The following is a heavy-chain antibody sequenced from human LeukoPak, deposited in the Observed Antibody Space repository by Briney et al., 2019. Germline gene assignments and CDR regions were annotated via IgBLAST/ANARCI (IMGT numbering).Heavy chain of an antibody. Sequence: ASVKVSFKASGYTFTGYYMHWVRQAPGQGLEWMGWINPNSGGTNYAQKFQGRVTMTRDTSISTAYMELSRLRSDDTAVYYCARTIVVAYYFDYWGQGTLVTVSS. J-gene: IGHJ4*02. D-gene: IGHD3-22*01. CDR1: GYTFTGYY. V-gene: IGHV1-2*02. CDR3: ARTIVVAYYFDY. CDR2: INPNSGGT.